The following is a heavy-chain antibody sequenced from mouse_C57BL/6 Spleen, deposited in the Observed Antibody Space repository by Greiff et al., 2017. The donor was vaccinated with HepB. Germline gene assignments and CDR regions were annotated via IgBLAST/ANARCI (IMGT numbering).Heavy chain of an antibody. J-gene: IGHJ2*01. V-gene: IGHV1-82*01. Sequence: VQLQQSGPELVKPGASVKISCKASGYAFSSSWMNWVKQRPGKGLEWIGRIYPGDGDTNYNGKFKGKATLTADKSSSTAYMQLSSLTSEDSAVYFCARHYYGSSLGGYWGQGTTLTVSS. CDR2: IYPGDGDT. D-gene: IGHD1-1*01. CDR3: ARHYYGSSLGGY. CDR1: GYAFSSSW.